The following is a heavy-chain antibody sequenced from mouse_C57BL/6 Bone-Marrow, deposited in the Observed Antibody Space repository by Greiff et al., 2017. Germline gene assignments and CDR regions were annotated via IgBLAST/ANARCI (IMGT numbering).Heavy chain of an antibody. J-gene: IGHJ4*01. CDR3: ARERVLGAMDY. CDR2: LAPEDGET. Sequence: VQLQQSGAELVKPGASVKLSCTASGFNIKDSYLHWVKQRTEQGLEWIGRLAPEDGETKYAPKFQGKATITADTSSNTAYLQLSGLTSEDTAVYYCARERVLGAMDYWGQGTSVTVSS. CDR1: GFNIKDSY. D-gene: IGHD4-1*01. V-gene: IGHV14-2*01.